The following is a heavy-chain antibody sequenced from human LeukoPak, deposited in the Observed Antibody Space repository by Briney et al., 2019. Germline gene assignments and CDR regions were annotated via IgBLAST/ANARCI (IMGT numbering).Heavy chain of an antibody. V-gene: IGHV3-9*01. Sequence: GRSLRLSCAASGFTFDDYAMHWVRQAPGKGLGWVSGISWNSGSIGYADSVKGRFTISRDNAKNSLYLQMNSLRAEDTALYYCAKVRGWMTTVTYDYFDYWGQGTLVTVSS. J-gene: IGHJ4*02. CDR3: AKVRGWMTTVTYDYFDY. CDR1: GFTFDDYA. CDR2: ISWNSGSI. D-gene: IGHD4-17*01.